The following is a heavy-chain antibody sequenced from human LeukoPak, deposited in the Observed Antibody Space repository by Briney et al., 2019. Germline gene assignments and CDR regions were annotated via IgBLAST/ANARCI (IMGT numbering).Heavy chain of an antibody. V-gene: IGHV3-48*03. CDR2: ISSSGSTV. CDR3: ASGYSYGLDY. CDR1: GFTFSSYE. J-gene: IGHJ4*02. D-gene: IGHD5-18*01. Sequence: GGSLRLSCAASGFTFSSYEMKWVRQAPGKGLEWVSYISSSGSTVYYADSVKGRFTISRDNAKNSLYLQMNSLRAEDTAVYYCASGYSYGLDYWGQGTLVTASS.